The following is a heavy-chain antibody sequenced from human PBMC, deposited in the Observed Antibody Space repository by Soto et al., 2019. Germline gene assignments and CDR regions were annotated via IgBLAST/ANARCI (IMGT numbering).Heavy chain of an antibody. V-gene: IGHV3-30-3*01. CDR3: ARDRGPSIGSGWSQFDY. CDR2: ISYDGSNK. Sequence: QVQLVESGGGVVQPGRSLRLSCAASGFTFSSYAMHWVRQAPGKGLEWVAVISYDGSNKYYADSVKGRFTISRDNSKNTLYLQMNSLRAEDTAVYYCARDRGPSIGSGWSQFDYWGQGTLVTVSS. J-gene: IGHJ4*02. D-gene: IGHD6-19*01. CDR1: GFTFSSYA.